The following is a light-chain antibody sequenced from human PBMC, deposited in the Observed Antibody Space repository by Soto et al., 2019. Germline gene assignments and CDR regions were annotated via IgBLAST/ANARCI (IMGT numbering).Light chain of an antibody. V-gene: IGKV1-17*01. CDR1: QVIRND. CDR2: AAY. J-gene: IGKJ1*01. Sequence: DIQMTQSPSSLSASVGDRVTITCRASQVIRNDLGWYQPKPGKAPKRLIYAAYTLQSGVPSRFSGSGSGTEFTLTISSLQAEDFATYYCLQHYRYPRTFGQGTKVEIK. CDR3: LQHYRYPRT.